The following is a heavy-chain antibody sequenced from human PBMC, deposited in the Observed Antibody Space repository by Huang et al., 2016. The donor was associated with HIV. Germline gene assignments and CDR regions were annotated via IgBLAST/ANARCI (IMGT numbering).Heavy chain of an antibody. CDR3: ARLPGSITMIRGVITDPY. Sequence: QLQLQESGPGLVKPSETLSLTCTVSGGSIRSDHYYWGWFRQPPGKGLEWIGSIYYSGSTYYHPSLKSRVTITVDTSKNQFSLKMRSVTAADTAVYYCARLPGSITMIRGVITDPYWGQGTLVTVSS. D-gene: IGHD3-10*01. CDR1: GGSIRSDHYY. CDR2: IYYSGST. V-gene: IGHV4-39*01. J-gene: IGHJ4*02.